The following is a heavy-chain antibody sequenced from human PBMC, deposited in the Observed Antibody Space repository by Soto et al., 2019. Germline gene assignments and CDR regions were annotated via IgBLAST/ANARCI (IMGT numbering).Heavy chain of an antibody. Sequence: QVRLEESGPGLVKPSETLSLICSVSGGSVNNANYFWNWIRHHPENGLEWIGYFYYSGSTRNNPSFKTRATLSIDTSKNQFSLRLNSVTVADTAVYFCARDADYGGSRGGMDVWGRGTTVTVSS. CDR1: GGSVNNANYF. J-gene: IGHJ6*02. V-gene: IGHV4-31*03. CDR3: ARDADYGGSRGGMDV. CDR2: FYYSGST. D-gene: IGHD4-17*01.